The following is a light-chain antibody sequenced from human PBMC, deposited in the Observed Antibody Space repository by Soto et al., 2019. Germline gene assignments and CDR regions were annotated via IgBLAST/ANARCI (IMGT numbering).Light chain of an antibody. Sequence: EIVLTQSPATLSLSPVERATPSGMASQSVSSYLAWYQQKPGQAPRLLIYDASNRATGIPARFSGSGSGTDFTLTISSLEPEDFAVYYCQQRSNWPPITFGQGTRLEIK. V-gene: IGKV3-11*01. J-gene: IGKJ5*01. CDR2: DAS. CDR1: QSVSSY. CDR3: QQRSNWPPIT.